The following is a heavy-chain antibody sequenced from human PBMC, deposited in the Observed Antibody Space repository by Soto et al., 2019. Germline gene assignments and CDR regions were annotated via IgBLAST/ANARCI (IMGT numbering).Heavy chain of an antibody. D-gene: IGHD4-17*01. V-gene: IGHV3-11*06. J-gene: IGHJ6*02. CDR1: GFTFSDYY. Sequence: GGSLRLSCAASGFTFSDYYMSWIRQAPGKGLEWVSYISSSSYTNYADSVKGRFTISRDNAKNSLYLQMNSLRAEDTAVYYCARDQGYGDYLSMDVWGQGTTVTVSS. CDR3: ARDQGYGDYLSMDV. CDR2: ISSSSYT.